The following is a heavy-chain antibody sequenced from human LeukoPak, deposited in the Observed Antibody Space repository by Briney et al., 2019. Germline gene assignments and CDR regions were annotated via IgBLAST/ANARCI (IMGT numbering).Heavy chain of an antibody. CDR1: GLSFSSYW. J-gene: IGHJ4*02. D-gene: IGHD3-16*01. Sequence: GGSLRLSCAAPGLSFSSYWMTWVRHAPGEGLEYVANIKQDGNEKDYVDSVKGRFTISRDNAKNSLYLQMNNLRAEDTAVYFCTRVDWGSYFDYWGQGALVTVSS. V-gene: IGHV3-7*01. CDR3: TRVDWGSYFDY. CDR2: IKQDGNEK.